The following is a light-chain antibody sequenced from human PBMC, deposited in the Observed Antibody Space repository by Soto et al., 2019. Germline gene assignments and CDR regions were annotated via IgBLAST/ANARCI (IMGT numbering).Light chain of an antibody. CDR3: QQRANWPLT. CDR1: QTIVNY. J-gene: IGKJ4*01. Sequence: EIVLTQSPATLSLSPGDRATLSCRASQTIVNYLAWYQQKPGQAPRLLLYDASTRATVIPARFSGRGSGTDFTLTISSLEPEDFAVYYCQQRANWPLTFAGGTRVEIK. CDR2: DAS. V-gene: IGKV3-11*01.